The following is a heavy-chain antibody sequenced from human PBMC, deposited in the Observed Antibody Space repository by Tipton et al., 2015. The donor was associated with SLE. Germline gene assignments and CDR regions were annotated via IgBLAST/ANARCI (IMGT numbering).Heavy chain of an antibody. J-gene: IGHJ4*02. Sequence: GLVKPSETLSLTCTVSGGSISSHYWSWIRQPPGKGLEWVSGISWNSGSIGYADSVKGRFTISRDNAKNSLYLQMNSLRAEDTAVYYCARGDIVVVPAVGVGWGQGTLVTVSS. V-gene: IGHV3-11*04. CDR1: GGSISSHY. CDR3: ARGDIVVVPAVGVG. D-gene: IGHD2-2*01. CDR2: ISWNSGSI.